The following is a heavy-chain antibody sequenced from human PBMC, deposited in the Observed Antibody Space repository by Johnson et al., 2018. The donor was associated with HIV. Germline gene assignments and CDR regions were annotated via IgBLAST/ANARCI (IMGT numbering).Heavy chain of an antibody. V-gene: IGHV3-66*02. CDR2: IYSGGST. CDR3: ARDSSGWYNVFDI. Sequence: VQLVESGGGVVQPGGSLRLSCAASGFAVSSNFMSWVRQAPGKGLEWVSAIYSGGSTHYADSVKGRFTISRDNSKNTLYLQMNSLRAEDTAVYYCARDSSGWYNVFDIWGQGTMVTVSS. CDR1: GFAVSSNF. D-gene: IGHD6-19*01. J-gene: IGHJ3*02.